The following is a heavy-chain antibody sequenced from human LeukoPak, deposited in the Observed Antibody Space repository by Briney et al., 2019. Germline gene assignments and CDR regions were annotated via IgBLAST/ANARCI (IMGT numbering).Heavy chain of an antibody. CDR3: AREGRGSYY. V-gene: IGHV4-34*01. Sequence: SETLSLTCPVYGGSFSGYYWSWIRQPPGKGLEWIGEINHSGSTNYNPSLKSRVTISVDTSKNQFSLKLSSVTAADTAVYYCAREGRGSYYGGQGTLVTVSS. CDR1: GGSFSGYY. J-gene: IGHJ4*02. CDR2: INHSGST. D-gene: IGHD5-12*01.